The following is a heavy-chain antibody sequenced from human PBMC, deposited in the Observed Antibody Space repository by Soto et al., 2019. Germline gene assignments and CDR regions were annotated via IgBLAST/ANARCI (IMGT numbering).Heavy chain of an antibody. CDR2: INPKSGGT. Sequence: ASVKVSCKASGYSFTDYHIHWVRQAPGQGLEWLGRINPKSGGTSTAQKFQGWVTMTTDTSISTASMELTRMTSDDTAIYYCARGDSTDCSNGVCSFFYNHDMDVWGQGTTVTVSS. D-gene: IGHD2-8*01. J-gene: IGHJ6*02. CDR3: ARGDSTDCSNGVCSFFYNHDMDV. CDR1: GYSFTDYH. V-gene: IGHV1-2*04.